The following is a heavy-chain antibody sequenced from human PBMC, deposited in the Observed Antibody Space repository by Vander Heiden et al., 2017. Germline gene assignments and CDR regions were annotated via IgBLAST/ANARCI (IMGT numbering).Heavy chain of an antibody. CDR2: IRSKANSYAT. D-gene: IGHD6-19*01. CDR3: TRQRWDTSIAVAGLIDY. CDR1: GFTSSGSA. J-gene: IGHJ4*02. Sequence: EVQLVESGGGLVQPGGSLKLSCAASGFTSSGSAMDWVRQASGKGLEWVGRIRSKANSYATAYAASVKGRFTISRDDSKNTAYLQMNSLKTEDTAVYYCTRQRWDTSIAVAGLIDYWGQGTLVTVSS. V-gene: IGHV3-73*02.